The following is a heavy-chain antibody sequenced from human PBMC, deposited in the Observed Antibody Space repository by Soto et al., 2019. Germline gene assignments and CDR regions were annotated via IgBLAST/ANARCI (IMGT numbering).Heavy chain of an antibody. V-gene: IGHV3-23*01. D-gene: IGHD1-26*01. J-gene: IGHJ4*02. CDR2: IIGSGGTS. Sequence: GGSLRLSCTASGFIFRNYVMTWVRQAPGTGLEWVSSIIGSGGTSYYTDSVKGRFTISRNNSENSLILQIDSLRAEDTAVYYGAKRPQELLKLDKWGQEALDAISS. CDR1: GFIFRNYV. CDR3: AKRPQELLKLDK.